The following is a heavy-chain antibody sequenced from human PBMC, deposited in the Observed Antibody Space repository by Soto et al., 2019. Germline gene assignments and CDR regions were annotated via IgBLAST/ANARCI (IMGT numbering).Heavy chain of an antibody. CDR1: GFTFSSYS. CDR3: ARDANDYGYYFGS. J-gene: IGHJ4*02. CDR2: ISKSSTTI. Sequence: EVQLVESGGGLVQPGGSLRLSCAASGFTFSSYSMNWVRQAPAKGLEWVSYISKSSTTILYADSVKGRFTISRDNAKNSLYLQMNSLRDEDTAVYYCARDANDYGYYFGSWGQGTLVTVSS. D-gene: IGHD4-17*01. V-gene: IGHV3-48*02.